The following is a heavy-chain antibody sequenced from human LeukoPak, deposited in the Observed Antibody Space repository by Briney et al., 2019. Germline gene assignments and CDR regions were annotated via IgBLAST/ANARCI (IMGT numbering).Heavy chain of an antibody. V-gene: IGHV1-2*02. Sequence: ASVKVSCKASGYTFTGYYMHWVRQAPGQGLEWMGWINPNSGGTNYAQKFQGRVTMTRDTSISTAYMELSRLRSDDTAVYYCARHSVVGDRTHDAFDIWGQGTMVTVSS. CDR1: GYTFTGYY. CDR2: INPNSGGT. CDR3: ARHSVVGDRTHDAFDI. J-gene: IGHJ3*02. D-gene: IGHD4-17*01.